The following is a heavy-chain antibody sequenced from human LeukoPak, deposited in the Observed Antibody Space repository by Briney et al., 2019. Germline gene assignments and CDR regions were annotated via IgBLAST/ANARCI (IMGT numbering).Heavy chain of an antibody. CDR1: GGSISSYY. CDR3: ARVGGDIVVVPAAFRYYYGMDV. V-gene: IGHV4-4*07. CDR2: IYTSGST. D-gene: IGHD2-2*01. Sequence: SETLSLTCTVSGGSISSYYWSWIRQPAGKGLEWIGRIYTSGSTNYNPSLKSRVTMSVDTSKNQFSLKLSSVTAADTAVYYCARVGGDIVVVPAAFRYYYGMDVWGQGTTVTVSS. J-gene: IGHJ6*02.